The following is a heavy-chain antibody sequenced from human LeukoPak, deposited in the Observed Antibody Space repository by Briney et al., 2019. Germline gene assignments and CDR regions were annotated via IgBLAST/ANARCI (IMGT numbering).Heavy chain of an antibody. CDR2: ISYDGSNK. V-gene: IGHV3-30-3*01. CDR1: GFTFSSYA. D-gene: IGHD3-9*01. J-gene: IGHJ4*02. CDR3: ARDLTRVLRYFDWTFDY. Sequence: GGPLRLSCAASGFTFSSYAMHWVRQAPGKGLEWVAVISYDGSNKYYADSVKGRFTISRDNSKNTLYLQMNSLRAEDTAVYYCARDLTRVLRYFDWTFDYWGQGTLVTVSS.